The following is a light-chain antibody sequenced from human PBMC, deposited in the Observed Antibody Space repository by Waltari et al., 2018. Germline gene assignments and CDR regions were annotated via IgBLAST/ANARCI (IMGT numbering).Light chain of an antibody. CDR2: GNT. CDR1: DSNIGAGYD. Sequence: QSVLTQPPSVSGAPGQRVTISCTGSDSNIGAGYDVHWYQQLPGTAPKLLIYGNTNRPSVVPDRFSGSKSGTSGSLAITGLQAEDEAYYYCQSYDRSLTGSWVFGGGTKLTVL. J-gene: IGLJ3*02. CDR3: QSYDRSLTGSWV. V-gene: IGLV1-40*01.